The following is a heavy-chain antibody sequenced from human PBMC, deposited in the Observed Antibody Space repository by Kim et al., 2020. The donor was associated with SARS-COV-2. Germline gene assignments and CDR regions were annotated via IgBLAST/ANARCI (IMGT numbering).Heavy chain of an antibody. CDR1: RGSISTSY. J-gene: IGHJ1*01. CDR2: IYYSGST. D-gene: IGHD3-16*02. V-gene: IGHV4-59*01. Sequence: SETLSLTCTVSRGSISTSYWSWIRQPPGKGLEWIGYIYYSGSTNYNPSLKSRVTISVDTSKNQFSLKLNSVTAADTAVYYCAGQFSGSYRFQHWGQGTLVAVSS. CDR3: AGQFSGSYRFQH.